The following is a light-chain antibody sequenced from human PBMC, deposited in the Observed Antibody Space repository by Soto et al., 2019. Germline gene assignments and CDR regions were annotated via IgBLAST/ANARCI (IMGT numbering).Light chain of an antibody. J-gene: IGKJ4*01. CDR3: QQRSNWPPVT. CDR2: GAS. V-gene: IGKV3-15*01. CDR1: QRVYSN. Sequence: ILRTQSPDTLSVSPGESATLSCRASQRVYSNLAWYQQRPGQAPRLLIYGASTRATGVPARFSGSGSGTDFTLTISSLEPEDFVVYYCQQRSNWPPVTFGGGTKVDIK.